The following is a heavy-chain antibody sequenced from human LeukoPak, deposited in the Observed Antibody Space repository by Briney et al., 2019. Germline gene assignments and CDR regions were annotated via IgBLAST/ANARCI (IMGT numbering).Heavy chain of an antibody. CDR2: INAGNGNT. V-gene: IGHV1-3*01. J-gene: IGHJ4*02. CDR1: GYTFTNYA. D-gene: IGHD3-10*01. Sequence: ASVKVSCKASGYTFTNYAMHWVRQAPGQRLEWVGWINAGNGNTKYSQKFQGRVTITRDTSASTAYMELSSLRSEDTAVYYCARDPLDYGSGSLFDYWGQGTLVTVSS. CDR3: ARDPLDYGSGSLFDY.